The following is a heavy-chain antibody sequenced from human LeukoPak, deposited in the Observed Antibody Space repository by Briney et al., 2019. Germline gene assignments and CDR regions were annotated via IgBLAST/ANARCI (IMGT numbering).Heavy chain of an antibody. J-gene: IGHJ3*02. CDR1: GGSVTRGAYS. CDR3: ARKLSSRADTFDI. D-gene: IGHD6-13*01. V-gene: IGHV4-61*02. Sequence: SETLSLTCTVSGGSVTRGAYSWTWIRQPVGKGLEWIGRIYTSGDTKYNPSLKSRVTISIDTSKNQFSLKLTSVTAADTAVYFCARKLSSRADTFDIWGQGIMVTVSS. CDR2: IYTSGDT.